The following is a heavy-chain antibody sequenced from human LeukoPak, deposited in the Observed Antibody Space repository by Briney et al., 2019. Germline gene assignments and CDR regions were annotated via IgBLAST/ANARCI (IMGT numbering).Heavy chain of an antibody. J-gene: IGHJ3*02. V-gene: IGHV5-51*01. CDR3: ATILHSSCYVI. CDR2: IYPDDPDT. D-gene: IGHD6-13*01. CDR1: GYKFTDYW. Sequence: GESLKISCRSSGYKFTDYWIAWVRQMPGKGLEWMENIYPDDPDTTYRPTFQGQVTMSVDKSITAAYLHWNALRASDTAIYYCATILHSSCYVIWGQGTMITVSS.